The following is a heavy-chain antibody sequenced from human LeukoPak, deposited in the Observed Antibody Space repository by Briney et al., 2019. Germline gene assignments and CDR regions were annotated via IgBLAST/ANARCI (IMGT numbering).Heavy chain of an antibody. D-gene: IGHD3-16*01. V-gene: IGHV4-39*01. J-gene: IGHJ6*03. CDR1: GGSISSSSYY. Sequence: PSETLSLTCTVSGGSISSSSYYWGWLRQPPGKGLEWIGSIYYSGSTYYNPSLKSRVTISVDTSKNQFSLKLSSVTAADTAVYYCAGLYVYYYYMDVWGKGTTVTVSS. CDR3: AGLYVYYYYMDV. CDR2: IYYSGST.